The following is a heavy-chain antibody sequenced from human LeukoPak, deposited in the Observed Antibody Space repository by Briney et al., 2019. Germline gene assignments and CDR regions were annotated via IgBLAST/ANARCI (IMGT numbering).Heavy chain of an antibody. CDR2: IRSKANSYAT. Sequence: GGSLRLSCAASGFTFSNYNMNWVRQASGKGLEWVGRIRSKANSYATAYAASVKGRFTISRDDSKNTAYLQMNSLKTEDTAVYYCTKPDDYGDYWGQGTLVTVSS. J-gene: IGHJ4*02. V-gene: IGHV3-73*01. CDR3: TKPDDYGDY. CDR1: GFTFSNYN.